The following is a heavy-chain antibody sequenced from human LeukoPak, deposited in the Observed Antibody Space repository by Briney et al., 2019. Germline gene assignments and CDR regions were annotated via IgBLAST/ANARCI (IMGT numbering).Heavy chain of an antibody. V-gene: IGHV3-33*01. D-gene: IGHD2-15*01. CDR2: IWADGSNH. J-gene: IGHJ4*02. CDR1: GFTFSTYG. CDR3: ARDVYSGGTYYLDN. Sequence: GGSLRLSCAASGFTFSTYGMHWVRQAPGKGLEWVAVIWADGSNHFYVDSVKGRFTVSRDISRNTLYLQLNSLRAEDTAVYYCARDVYSGGTYYLDNWGQGTLVTVSS.